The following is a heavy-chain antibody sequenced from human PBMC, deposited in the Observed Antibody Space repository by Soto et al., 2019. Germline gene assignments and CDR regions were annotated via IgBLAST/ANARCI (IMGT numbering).Heavy chain of an antibody. CDR2: IKQDGSEK. J-gene: IGHJ6*02. D-gene: IGHD3-3*01. V-gene: IGHV3-7*01. CDR1: GFTFSSYW. CDR3: AKDSNDFWSGYYTPDYYYYYGMDV. Sequence: GGSLRLSCAASGFTFSSYWMSWVRQAPGKGLEWVANIKQDGSEKYYADSVKGRFTISRDNSKNTLYLQMNSLRAEDTAVYYCAKDSNDFWSGYYTPDYYYYYGMDVWGQGTTVTVSS.